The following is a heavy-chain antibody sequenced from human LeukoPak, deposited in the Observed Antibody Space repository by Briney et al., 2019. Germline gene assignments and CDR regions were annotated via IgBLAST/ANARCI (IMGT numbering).Heavy chain of an antibody. Sequence: PSETLSLTCTVSGGSISSYFWGWIRQPPGKGLEWIGYIYYSGTTNYNPSLKSRVTISVDTSKNQFSLKLSSVTAADTAVYYCARGVYIAAAQYGYWGQGTLVTVSS. CDR1: GGSISSYF. CDR3: ARGVYIAAAQYGY. CDR2: IYYSGTT. J-gene: IGHJ4*02. D-gene: IGHD6-13*01. V-gene: IGHV4-59*01.